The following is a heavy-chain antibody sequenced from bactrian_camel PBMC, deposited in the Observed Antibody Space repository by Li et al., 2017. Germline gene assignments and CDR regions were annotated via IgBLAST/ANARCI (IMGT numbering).Heavy chain of an antibody. CDR3: AFHSRPGYCFTPTLLEF. V-gene: IGHV3S28*01. D-gene: IGHD2*01. Sequence: QLVESGGGSVQAGGSLRLSCVAFGYTFSSHCVGWFRQAPGREREGVASIYTGDGTTFYASSVKGRFTISQDNAKNTLYLQMNSLKPEDTALYYCAFHSRPGYCFTPTLLEFWGQGTQVTVS. J-gene: IGHJ4*01. CDR1: GYTFSSHC. CDR2: IYTGDGTT.